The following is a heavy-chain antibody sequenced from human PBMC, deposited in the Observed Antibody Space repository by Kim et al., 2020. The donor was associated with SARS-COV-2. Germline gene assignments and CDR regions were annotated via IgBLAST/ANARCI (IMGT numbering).Heavy chain of an antibody. V-gene: IGHV3-30*04. D-gene: IGHD3-22*01. CDR1: GFTFSSYA. Sequence: GGSLRLSCAASGFTFSSYAMHWVRQAPGKGLEWVAVISYDGSNKYYADSVKGRFTISRDNSKNTLYLQMNSLRAEDTAVYYCARDLSGVSSGYYYGWWYYGMDVWGQGTTVTVSS. J-gene: IGHJ6*02. CDR3: ARDLSGVSSGYYYGWWYYGMDV. CDR2: ISYDGSNK.